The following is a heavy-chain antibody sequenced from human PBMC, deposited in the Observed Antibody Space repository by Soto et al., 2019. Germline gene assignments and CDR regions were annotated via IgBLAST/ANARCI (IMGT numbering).Heavy chain of an antibody. Sequence: QVQLVQSGAEVKTPGSSVEVSCKASGGIFSSFSITWVRQVPGHGLEWMGEIIPMTGTPNYAEKFQGRLTLTADASTRTAYLVLSSLKSEDTAVYYCARGPILPGATSWLDPWGQGTVVIVSS. D-gene: IGHD2-2*01. CDR2: IIPMTGTP. V-gene: IGHV1-69*01. CDR1: GGIFSSFS. J-gene: IGHJ5*02. CDR3: ARGPILPGATSWLDP.